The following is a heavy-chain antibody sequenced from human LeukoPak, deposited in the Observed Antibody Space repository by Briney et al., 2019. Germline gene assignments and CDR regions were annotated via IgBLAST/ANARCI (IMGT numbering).Heavy chain of an antibody. CDR2: ISYDGSNK. V-gene: IGHV3-30*18. Sequence: PGGSLRLSCAASGFTFSSYDMHWVRQAPGKGLEWVAVISYDGSNKYYADSVKGRFTISRDNSKNTLYLQMNSLRAEDTAVYYCAKDLSYGDLRYYFDYWGQGTLVTVSS. CDR1: GFTFSSYD. J-gene: IGHJ4*02. CDR3: AKDLSYGDLRYYFDY. D-gene: IGHD4-17*01.